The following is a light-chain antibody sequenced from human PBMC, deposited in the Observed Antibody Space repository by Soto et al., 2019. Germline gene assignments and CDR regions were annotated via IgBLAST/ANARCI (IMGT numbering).Light chain of an antibody. CDR3: CSYARITTFYV. CDR2: EVS. CDR1: SSDVGRYNL. Sequence: QSALTQPASVSGSPGQSITISCTGTSSDVGRYNLVSWYQQHPGKAPKLLISEVSKRPSGVSIRFSGSKSDSTASLTISGLETEDEADYYCCSYARITTFYVFGTGTKVTVL. J-gene: IGLJ1*01. V-gene: IGLV2-23*02.